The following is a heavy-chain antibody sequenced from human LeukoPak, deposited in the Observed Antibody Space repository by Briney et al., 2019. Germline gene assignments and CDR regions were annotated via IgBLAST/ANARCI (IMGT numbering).Heavy chain of an antibody. D-gene: IGHD2-21*02. CDR1: GFTVSSNY. Sequence: GRSLRLSCAASGFTVSSNYMSWVRQAPGKGLEWVSVIYSGGSTYYADSVKGRFTISRDNSKNTLYLQMNSLRAEDTAVYYCATMRGSYCGGDCATYYYYGMDVWGQGTTVTVSS. J-gene: IGHJ6*02. V-gene: IGHV3-53*01. CDR2: IYSGGST. CDR3: ATMRGSYCGGDCATYYYYGMDV.